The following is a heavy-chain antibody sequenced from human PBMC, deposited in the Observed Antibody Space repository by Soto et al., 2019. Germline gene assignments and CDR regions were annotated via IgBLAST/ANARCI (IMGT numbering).Heavy chain of an antibody. Sequence: HPGGSLRLSCAASGFTFSSYWMSWVRQAPGKGLEWVANIKQDGSEKYYVDSVKGRFTISRDNAKNSLYLQMNSLRAEDAAVYYCARDPDYYDSIGGGAYYYCGMDVWGQGTTVTVSS. J-gene: IGHJ6*02. CDR3: ARDPDYYDSIGGGAYYYCGMDV. D-gene: IGHD3-22*01. CDR1: GFTFSSYW. CDR2: IKQDGSEK. V-gene: IGHV3-7*03.